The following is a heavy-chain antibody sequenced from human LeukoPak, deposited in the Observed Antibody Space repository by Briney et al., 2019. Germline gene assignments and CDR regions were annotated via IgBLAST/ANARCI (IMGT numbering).Heavy chain of an antibody. D-gene: IGHD2-8*01. J-gene: IGHJ6*02. Sequence: GESLKISCQGSGYSFTTYWIGWVRQMPGKGLEWMGIINPGDSNTRYSPSFQGQVTISVDKSINTAYLQWSSLKASDTAIYYCAREEGGYCTSSRCYMYDLDVWGQGTTVTVSS. V-gene: IGHV5-51*01. CDR1: GYSFTTYW. CDR2: INPGDSNT. CDR3: AREEGGYCTSSRCYMYDLDV.